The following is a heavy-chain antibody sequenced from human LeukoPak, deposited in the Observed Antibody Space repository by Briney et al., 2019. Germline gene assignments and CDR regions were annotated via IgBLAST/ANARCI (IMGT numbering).Heavy chain of an antibody. CDR3: ARDLRDGYNLLDS. CDR2: ISGNGGVI. Sequence: GGSLRLSCAASGFTFSDNYMTWVRQAPGKGLEWLSYISGNGGVIQYADSVKGRFTISRDNAKNSLYLQMNSLRAEDTALYYCARDLRDGYNLLDSWGQGTLVTVSS. V-gene: IGHV3-11*04. CDR1: GFTFSDNY. D-gene: IGHD5-24*01. J-gene: IGHJ4*02.